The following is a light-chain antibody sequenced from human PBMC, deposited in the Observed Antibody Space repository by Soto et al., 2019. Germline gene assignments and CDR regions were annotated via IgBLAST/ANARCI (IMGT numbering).Light chain of an antibody. CDR2: LNSDGSH. Sequence: QLVLTQSPSASASLGASVKLTCTLRSGHSSYAIAWHQQQPEKGPRYLMKLNSDGSHSKGDGIPDRFSGSSSGAERYLTISSLQSEDEADYYCQTWGTGIRGVFGGGTKLTV. CDR3: QTWGTGIRGV. J-gene: IGLJ3*02. CDR1: SGHSSYA. V-gene: IGLV4-69*01.